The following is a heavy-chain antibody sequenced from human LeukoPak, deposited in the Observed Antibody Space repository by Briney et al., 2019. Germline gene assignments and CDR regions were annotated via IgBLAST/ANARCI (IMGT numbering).Heavy chain of an antibody. CDR3: GREGVEMATIGGAFYYYYYYMDV. CDR1: GGSISTYY. V-gene: IGHV4-59*01. J-gene: IGHJ6*03. Sequence: SETLSLTCTVSGGSISTYYWSWIRQPPGRGLEWIGYIYYSGYTNYNPSLKSRVTISVYTSKNQFSLKLSSVTAADTAVYYCGREGVEMATIGGAFYYYYYYMDVWGKGTTVTISS. D-gene: IGHD5-24*01. CDR2: IYYSGYT.